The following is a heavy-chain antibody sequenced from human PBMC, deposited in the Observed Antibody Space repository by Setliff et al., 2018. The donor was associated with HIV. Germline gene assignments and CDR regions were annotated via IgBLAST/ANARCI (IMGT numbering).Heavy chain of an antibody. J-gene: IGHJ6*02. CDR3: ARDQLAMVRRNGMDV. D-gene: IGHD3-10*01. CDR1: GFTFATYA. Sequence: GGSLRLSCAASGFTFATYAMSWVRQAPGKGLEWVSAISGSGGSTYYADSVKGRFTISRDNSKSTLYLRMNSLRDEDTAVYYCARDQLAMVRRNGMDVWGQGTTVTVSS. V-gene: IGHV3-23*01. CDR2: ISGSGGST.